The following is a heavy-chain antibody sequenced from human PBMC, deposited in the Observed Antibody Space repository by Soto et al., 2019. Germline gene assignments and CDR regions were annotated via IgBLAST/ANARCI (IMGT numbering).Heavy chain of an antibody. D-gene: IGHD6-19*01. V-gene: IGHV4-61*01. CDR3: ARVPPRYRSSHNFDS. Sequence: PSETLSLTCSVSGASVSSGSFYWSWIRQPPGKGLEWIGFIYNNETFNYNPSLKSRVTLSVDTSKHQFSLKLSSVTAADTAVYYCARVPPRYRSSHNFDSWGQGALVTVSS. J-gene: IGHJ4*02. CDR2: IYNNETF. CDR1: GASVSSGSFY.